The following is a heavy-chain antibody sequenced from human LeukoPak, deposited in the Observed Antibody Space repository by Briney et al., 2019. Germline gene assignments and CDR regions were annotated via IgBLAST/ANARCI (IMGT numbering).Heavy chain of an antibody. V-gene: IGHV1-69*13. CDR3: RYCSSASCYNDAFDI. Sequence: ASVSVSYKPSGGTFSSYAISWVRQAPGHGLEWVGGIIPIFDTADYAQNFHRRVTITSYESTSTPYMELSKLRSEDTDVYYCRYCSSASCYNDAFDIWGQGTMVTVSS. CDR1: GGTFSSYA. D-gene: IGHD2-2*02. CDR2: IIPIFDTA. J-gene: IGHJ3*02.